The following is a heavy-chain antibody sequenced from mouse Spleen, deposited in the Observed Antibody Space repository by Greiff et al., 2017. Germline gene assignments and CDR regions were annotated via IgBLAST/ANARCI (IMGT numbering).Heavy chain of an antibody. J-gene: IGHJ4*01. D-gene: IGHD2-4*01. CDR2: INPNNGGT. CDR1: GYTFTDYY. Sequence: EVQLQQSGPELVKPGASVKISCKASGYTFTDYYMNWVKQSHGKSLEWIGDINPNNGGTSYNQKFKGKATLTVDKSSSTAYMELRSLTSEDSAVYYCATYYDSYYYAMDYWGQGTSVTVSS. V-gene: IGHV1-26*01. CDR3: ATYYDSYYYAMDY.